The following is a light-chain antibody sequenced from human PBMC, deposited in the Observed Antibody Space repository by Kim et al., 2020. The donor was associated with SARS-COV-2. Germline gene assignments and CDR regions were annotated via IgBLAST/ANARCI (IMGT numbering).Light chain of an antibody. CDR3: QSYDSSLSGFV. J-gene: IGLJ2*01. CDR2: GNS. Sequence: RVTISCTGSNSNIGAGYDVHWYQQLPGTAPKLLIYGNSNRPSGVPDRFSGSKSGTSASLAITGLQAEDEADYYCQSYDSSLSGFVFGGGTQLTVL. V-gene: IGLV1-40*01. CDR1: NSNIGAGYD.